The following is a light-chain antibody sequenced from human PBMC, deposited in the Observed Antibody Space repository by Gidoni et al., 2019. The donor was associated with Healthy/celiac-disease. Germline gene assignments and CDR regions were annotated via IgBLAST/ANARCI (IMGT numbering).Light chain of an antibody. Sequence: ELVFTQSPGTLSLSPGERATLSCRASQSVSSSYLAWYQQKPGQAPRLLIYGASSRATGIPDRFSGSGSGTDFTLTISRLEPEDFAVYYCQQYGSSPSTFGPGTKVDIK. V-gene: IGKV3-20*01. J-gene: IGKJ3*01. CDR2: GAS. CDR1: QSVSSSY. CDR3: QQYGSSPST.